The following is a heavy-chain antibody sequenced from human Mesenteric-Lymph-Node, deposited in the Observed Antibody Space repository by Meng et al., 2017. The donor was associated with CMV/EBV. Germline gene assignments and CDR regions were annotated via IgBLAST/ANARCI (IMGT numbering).Heavy chain of an antibody. V-gene: IGHV3-30*04. J-gene: IGHJ4*02. CDR2: ISYDGSNK. D-gene: IGHD3-3*01. CDR3: VRAPFNFGFYFDF. Sequence: CAASGFTFSSYAMHWVRQAPGKGLEWVAVISYDGSNKYYADSVKGRFTISRDNSKSTLYLQMNSLRAEDTAVYYCVRAPFNFGFYFDFWGQGTLVTVSS. CDR1: GFTFSSYA.